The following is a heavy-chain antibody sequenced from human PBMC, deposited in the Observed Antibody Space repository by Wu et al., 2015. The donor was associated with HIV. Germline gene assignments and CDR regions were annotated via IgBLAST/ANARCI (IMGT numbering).Heavy chain of an antibody. J-gene: IGHJ4*02. CDR2: IIPIFGTA. CDR1: GGTFSSYA. V-gene: IGHV1-69*05. D-gene: IGHD3-10*01. CDR3: ARAYGSGSYFGD. Sequence: QVQLVQSGAEVKKPGSSVKVSCKASGGTFSSYAISWVRQAPGQGLEWMGRIIPIFGTANYAQKFQGRVTMTTDTSTSTAYMELRSLRSDDTAVYYCARAYGSGSYFGDWGQGTLVTVSS.